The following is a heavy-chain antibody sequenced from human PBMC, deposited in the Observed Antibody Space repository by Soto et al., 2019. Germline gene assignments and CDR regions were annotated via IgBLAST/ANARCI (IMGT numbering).Heavy chain of an antibody. CDR2: MTYSGNNK. CDR3: AKGDYYDSSGYYQPH. Sequence: GWYLRPSCAATVSTFSNYAIISFREAPLKGLEWVAFMTYSGNNKNYADSVKGRFTISRDNSKNTLYLQMNSLRAEDTAVYYCAKGDYYDSSGYYQPHWGQGTLVTDSS. V-gene: IGHV3-30*18. CDR1: VSTFSNYA. J-gene: IGHJ4*02. D-gene: IGHD3-22*01.